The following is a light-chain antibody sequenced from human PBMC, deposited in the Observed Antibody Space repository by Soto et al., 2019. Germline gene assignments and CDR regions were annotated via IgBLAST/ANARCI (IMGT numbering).Light chain of an antibody. J-gene: IGKJ1*01. Sequence: DIQMTQSPSTLSASVGDRVTITCRASQSISTWLVWYQQKAGKVPKLLIYKASSLESGVPSRFSGSGSGTEFTLTISSLEPDDFATYYCQQYNTYWTFGQGTKVEIK. CDR1: QSISTW. V-gene: IGKV1-5*03. CDR2: KAS. CDR3: QQYNTYWT.